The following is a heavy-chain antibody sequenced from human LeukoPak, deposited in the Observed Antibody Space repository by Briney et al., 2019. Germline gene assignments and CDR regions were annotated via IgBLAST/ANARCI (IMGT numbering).Heavy chain of an antibody. D-gene: IGHD6-19*01. V-gene: IGHV1-3*01. CDR2: INAGNGNT. Sequence: ASVKVSCKASGYTFTSYAMHWVRQAPGQRLEWMGWINAGNGNTKYSQKFQGRVTITADKSTSTAYMELSSLRSEDTAVYYCARAEIAVAGYYFDYWGQGTLVTVSS. CDR3: ARAEIAVAGYYFDY. CDR1: GYTFTSYA. J-gene: IGHJ4*02.